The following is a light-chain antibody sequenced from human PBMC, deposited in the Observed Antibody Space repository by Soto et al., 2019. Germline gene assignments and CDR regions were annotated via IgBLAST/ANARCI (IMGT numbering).Light chain of an antibody. V-gene: IGLV1-44*01. J-gene: IGLJ3*02. Sequence: QSVLTQPPSASGTPGQRVTISCSGSSSNIGSNPVNWYQQLPGTAPKLLIHSNNQRPSGVPDRFSGSKSGTSASLAISGLQSEDEADYYCAAWDVSLTGWVFGGGTKLTVL. CDR1: SSNIGSNP. CDR3: AAWDVSLTGWV. CDR2: SNN.